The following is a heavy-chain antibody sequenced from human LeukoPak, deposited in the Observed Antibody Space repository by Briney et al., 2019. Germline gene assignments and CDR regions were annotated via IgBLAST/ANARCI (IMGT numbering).Heavy chain of an antibody. CDR2: INSDGSST. J-gene: IGHJ4*02. Sequence: GGSLRLSCAASGFTFSSYWMHWVRQAPGKGLVWVSRINSDGSSTSYADSVKGRFTISRDNAKNTLYLQMNSLRAEDTAVYYCARGPLWFGELSFDYWAREPWSPSPQ. D-gene: IGHD3-10*01. V-gene: IGHV3-74*01. CDR1: GFTFSSYW. CDR3: ARGPLWFGELSFDY.